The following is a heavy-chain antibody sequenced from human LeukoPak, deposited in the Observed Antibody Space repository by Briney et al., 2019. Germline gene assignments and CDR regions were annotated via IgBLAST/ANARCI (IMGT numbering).Heavy chain of an antibody. D-gene: IGHD3-9*01. V-gene: IGHV4-61*02. CDR1: GGSIRSATYY. CDR2: IYISGRH. Sequence: SQTLSLTCTVSGGSIRSATYYLSWIRHPAGNGLEWIGRIYISGRHNYRPSLKPGVPIPVATSKNQFSIKLTAVTAAEPAVNYCARSFDWDPFDIWVQGTMVTVSS. CDR3: ARSFDWDPFDI. J-gene: IGHJ3*02.